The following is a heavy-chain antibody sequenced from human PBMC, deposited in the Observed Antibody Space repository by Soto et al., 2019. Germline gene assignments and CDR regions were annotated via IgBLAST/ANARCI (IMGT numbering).Heavy chain of an antibody. CDR2: IYNSGST. D-gene: IGHD4-17*01. V-gene: IGHV4-30-2*01. CDR1: GGSISSGGYS. CDR3: ARSMTTVTTNDY. Sequence: SETLSLTCAVSGGSISSGGYSWSWIRQPPGKGLEWIGYIYNSGSTYYNPSLKSRVTISVDRSKNQFSLKLSSVTAADTAVYYCARSMTTVTTNDYWGQGSLVTVSS. J-gene: IGHJ4*02.